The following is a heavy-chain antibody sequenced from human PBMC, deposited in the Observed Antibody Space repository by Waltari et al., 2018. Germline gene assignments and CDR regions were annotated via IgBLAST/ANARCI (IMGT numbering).Heavy chain of an antibody. Sequence: QLQLQESGPGLVKPSETLSLTCTVSGGSISSSSYYWGWIRQPPGKGLEWIGSIYYSGTTYYIPSLKSRVTISVDTSKNQFSLKLSSVTAADTAVYYCASGQRDPSLYYYYYYMDVWGKGTTVTISS. J-gene: IGHJ6*03. CDR3: ASGQRDPSLYYYYYYMDV. V-gene: IGHV4-39*07. CDR1: GGSISSSSYY. CDR2: IYYSGTT.